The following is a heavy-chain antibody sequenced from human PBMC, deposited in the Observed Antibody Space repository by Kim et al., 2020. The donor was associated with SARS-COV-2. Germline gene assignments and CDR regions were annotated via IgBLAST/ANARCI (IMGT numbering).Heavy chain of an antibody. Sequence: DSEKGRFTISRDNAKNSLYLQLNSLRAEDTAVYYCANHPYYYGDGSMDVWGQGTTVTVSS. J-gene: IGHJ6*02. D-gene: IGHD4-17*01. CDR3: ANHPYYYGDGSMDV. V-gene: IGHV3-21*01.